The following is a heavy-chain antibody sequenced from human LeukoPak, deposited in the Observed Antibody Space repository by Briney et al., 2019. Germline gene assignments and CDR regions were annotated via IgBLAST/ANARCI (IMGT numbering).Heavy chain of an antibody. V-gene: IGHV3-7*03. CDR2: IKQDGSEK. CDR1: GFTFSSYW. CDR3: ARVKHSIYFDY. J-gene: IGHJ4*02. Sequence: SGGFLRLSCAASGFTFSSYWMSWVRQAPGKGLEWVANIKQDGSEKYYVDSVKGRFTISRDNAKNSLYLQMNSLRAEDTAVYYCARVKHSIYFDYWGQGTLVTVSS.